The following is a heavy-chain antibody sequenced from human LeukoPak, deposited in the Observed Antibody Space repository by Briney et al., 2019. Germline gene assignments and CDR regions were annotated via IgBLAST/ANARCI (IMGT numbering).Heavy chain of an antibody. Sequence: GASVKVSCKASGYTFTSYYMHWVRQAPGQGLEWMGIINPSGGSTSYPQKFQGRVTITADESTSTAYLELSSPTSEDTAVYYCARTVYSSDWGYYYYYMDVWGKGTTVTISS. CDR3: ARTVYSSDWGYYYYYMDV. V-gene: IGHV1-46*01. D-gene: IGHD6-19*01. CDR2: INPSGGST. J-gene: IGHJ6*03. CDR1: GYTFTSYY.